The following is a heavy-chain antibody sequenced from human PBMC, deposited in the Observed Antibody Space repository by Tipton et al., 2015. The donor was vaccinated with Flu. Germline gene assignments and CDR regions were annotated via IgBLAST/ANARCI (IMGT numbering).Heavy chain of an antibody. Sequence: TLSLTCTASGGSIDGYYWSWIRQPAGKGLQWIGRIASSGSTINPSLKSRVTMSLDTSKNQFSLRVTSVTAADTAVYYCARLAPDGWVLGTYYFDFWGQGILVTVSS. V-gene: IGHV4-4*07. D-gene: IGHD1-14*01. CDR1: GGSIDGYY. CDR2: IASSGST. CDR3: ARLAPDGWVLGTYYFDF. J-gene: IGHJ4*02.